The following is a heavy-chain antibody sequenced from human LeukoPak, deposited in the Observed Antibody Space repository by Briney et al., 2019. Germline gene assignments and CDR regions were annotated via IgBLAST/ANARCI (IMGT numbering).Heavy chain of an antibody. CDR2: IYHSGST. CDR1: GFSISNGYY. D-gene: IGHD3-22*01. V-gene: IGHV4-38-2*01. Sequence: SETLSLTCAASGFSISNGYYWGWIRQPPGKGLEWIGSIYHSGSTYYNPSLKSRVTISVDTSKSQFSLKLSSLTAADTAVYYCGRYNSGYYYYFDYGSQGTLVTVSS. J-gene: IGHJ4*02. CDR3: GRYNSGYYYYFDY.